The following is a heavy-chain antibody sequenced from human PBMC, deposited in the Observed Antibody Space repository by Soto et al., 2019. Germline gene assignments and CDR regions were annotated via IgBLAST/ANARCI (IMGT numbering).Heavy chain of an antibody. CDR2: IYYSGST. CDR1: GGSISSGDYY. CDR3: ARGSTTEKVDS. J-gene: IGHJ4*02. Sequence: PSETLSLTCTVSGGSISSGDYYWSWIRQPPGKGLEWIGYIYYSGSTYYNPSLKSRVTISVDTSMNEFSLALTSVTAADTAMYYCARGSTTEKVDSWGQGILVTV. V-gene: IGHV4-30-4*01.